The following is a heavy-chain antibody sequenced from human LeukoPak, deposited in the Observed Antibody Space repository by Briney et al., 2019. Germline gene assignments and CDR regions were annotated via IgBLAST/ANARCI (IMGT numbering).Heavy chain of an antibody. CDR1: GFTFSFYS. CDR2: LSSSSSKV. CDR3: TRDGIGPHDF. Sequence: GGSLRLSCAASGFTFSFYSMNWVRQAPGKGLEWVSSLSSSSSKVSYVDSVKGRFTISRDNAKNSLYLQMDSLRGEDTAVYYCTRDGIGPHDFWGQGTLVTVSS. V-gene: IGHV3-21*01. J-gene: IGHJ4*02.